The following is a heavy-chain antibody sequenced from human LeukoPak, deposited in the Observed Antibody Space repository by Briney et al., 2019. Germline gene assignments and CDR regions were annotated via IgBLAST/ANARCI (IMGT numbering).Heavy chain of an antibody. Sequence: SETLSLTCAVYGGSFSGYYWSWIRQPPGKGLEWIGSIYHSGSTHYNPSLKSRVTISVDTSKNQFSLKLSSVTAADTAVYYCARNTTEVVTAKWFDPWGQGTLVTVSS. CDR1: GGSFSGYY. CDR2: IYHSGST. V-gene: IGHV4-34*01. J-gene: IGHJ5*02. CDR3: ARNTTEVVTAKWFDP. D-gene: IGHD2-21*02.